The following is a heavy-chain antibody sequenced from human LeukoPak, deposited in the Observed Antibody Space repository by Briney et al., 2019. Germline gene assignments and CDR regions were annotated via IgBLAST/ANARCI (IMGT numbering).Heavy chain of an antibody. D-gene: IGHD2-2*01. J-gene: IGHJ5*02. V-gene: IGHV3-21*01. Sequence: GGSLRLSCAASEFTFSTNVMNWVRQAPGKGLEWVSSITGSGAYIYYADSVRGRFTISRDNANNSLYLQMNSLRVEDTAIYYCARSVVPAGAWFDPWGQGVLVTVSS. CDR2: ITGSGAYI. CDR1: EFTFSTNV. CDR3: ARSVVPAGAWFDP.